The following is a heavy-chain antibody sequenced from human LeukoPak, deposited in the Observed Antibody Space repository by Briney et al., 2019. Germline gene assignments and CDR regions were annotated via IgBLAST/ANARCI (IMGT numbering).Heavy chain of an antibody. CDR2: IGAYNGNT. D-gene: IGHD2-15*01. CDR3: ARDVLGYCSGGSCYSRGYFDY. CDR1: GYTFTSYG. V-gene: IGHV1-18*01. Sequence: ASVKVSCKASGYTFTSYGISWVRQAPGQGLEWMGWIGAYNGNTNYAQKLQGRVTMTTDTSTSTAYMELRSLRSDDTAVYYCARDVLGYCSGGSCYSRGYFDYWGQGTLVTVSS. J-gene: IGHJ4*02.